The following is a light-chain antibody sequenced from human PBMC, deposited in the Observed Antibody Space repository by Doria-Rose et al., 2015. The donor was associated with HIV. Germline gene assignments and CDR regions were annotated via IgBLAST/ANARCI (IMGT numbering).Light chain of an antibody. J-gene: IGKJ5*01. Sequence: EIVLTQSPGTLSLSPGERATLSCRASQRVKSSYLAWYQQKPGQAPRLLIYDASTRATGIPDVFSGSGSGTDFTLTISRLEPEDVAVYYCQQYGTSRGTFGQGTRLEIK. V-gene: IGKV3-20*01. CDR2: DAS. CDR3: QQYGTSRGT. CDR1: QRVKSSY.